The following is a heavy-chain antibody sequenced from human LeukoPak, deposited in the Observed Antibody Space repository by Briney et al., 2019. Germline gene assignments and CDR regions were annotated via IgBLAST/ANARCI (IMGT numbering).Heavy chain of an antibody. CDR1: GGSISSSSYY. CDR3: ARLPGRSSTSCPIDY. J-gene: IGHJ4*02. Sequence: SETLSLTCTVSGGSISSSSYYWGWIRQPPGKGLEWIGSIYYSGSTYYNPSLKSRVTISVDTSKNQFFLELSSVTAADTAVYYCARLPGRSSTSCPIDYWGQGTLVTVSS. D-gene: IGHD2-2*01. CDR2: IYYSGST. V-gene: IGHV4-39*01.